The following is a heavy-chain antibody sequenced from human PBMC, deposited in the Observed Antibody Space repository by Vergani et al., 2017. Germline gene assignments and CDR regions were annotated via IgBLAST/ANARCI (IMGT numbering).Heavy chain of an antibody. CDR3: AAALPCCSGGGCYSGGNFDY. V-gene: IGHV1-46*01. J-gene: IGHJ4*02. CDR2: INPSGGST. D-gene: IGHD2-15*01. CDR1: GYTFTSYY. Sequence: QVQLVQSGAEVKKPGASVKVSCKASGYTFTSYYMHWVRQAPGQGLEWMGIINPSGGSTSYAQKFQGRVTMTRDTSTSTVYMELSSLRSEDTAVYYCAAALPCCSGGGCYSGGNFDYWGQGTLVTVSS.